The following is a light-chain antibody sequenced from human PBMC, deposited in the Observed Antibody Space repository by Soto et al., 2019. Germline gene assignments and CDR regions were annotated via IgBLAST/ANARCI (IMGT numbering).Light chain of an antibody. CDR2: DAS. CDR1: QNVGSY. V-gene: IGKV3-11*01. CDR3: QQHSNWQLS. J-gene: IGKJ5*01. Sequence: EIVLTQSPATLSLSPGERATLSCRASQNVGSYLAWYQQKPGLAPRLLIYDASKRATGIPARFSGSGSRTDFTLTISSLEPDDFAVYYCQQHSNWQLSFGQGTRLEIK.